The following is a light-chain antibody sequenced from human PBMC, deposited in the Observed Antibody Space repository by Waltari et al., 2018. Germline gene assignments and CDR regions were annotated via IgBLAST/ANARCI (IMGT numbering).Light chain of an antibody. CDR3: SSDAGSNNLV. J-gene: IGLJ2*01. V-gene: IGLV2-8*01. CDR2: EVS. Sequence: QSALTQPPSASGSPGQSVTISCTGTSSDVGGYNYVSWYQQHPGKAPKLMIYEVSTRPSGVPDRFSGSKSGNTASLTVSGLQAEDEADYYCSSDAGSNNLVFGGGTKLTVL. CDR1: SSDVGGYNY.